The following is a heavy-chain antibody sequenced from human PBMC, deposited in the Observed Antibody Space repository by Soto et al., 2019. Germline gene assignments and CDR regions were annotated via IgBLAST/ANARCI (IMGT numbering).Heavy chain of an antibody. D-gene: IGHD6-19*01. CDR3: TRVSSGWWYLAY. J-gene: IGHJ4*02. V-gene: IGHV4-59*01. CDR2: IYYSGST. Sequence: QVQLQESGPGLVKPSETLSLTCTVSGGSISSYYWSWIRQPPGKGLVWIGYIYYSGSTNYNPSLNSRVPISVNTSKNQFSLTRTSVTAADTVVYNSTRVSSGWWYLAYWGQGTLVTGSS. CDR1: GGSISSYY.